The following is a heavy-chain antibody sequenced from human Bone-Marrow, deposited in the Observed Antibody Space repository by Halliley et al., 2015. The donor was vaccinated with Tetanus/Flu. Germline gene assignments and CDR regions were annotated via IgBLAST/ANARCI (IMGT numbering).Heavy chain of an antibody. V-gene: IGHV3-66*01. CDR3: TKDRTNYGGQPDA. J-gene: IGHJ5*02. CDR2: LYGGGST. Sequence: EWVSVLYGGGSTYYADSVKGRFTISRDNSKNTLFLQMNSLRVEDTAVYYCTKDRTNYGGQPDAWGQGTLVTVSS. D-gene: IGHD4-17*01.